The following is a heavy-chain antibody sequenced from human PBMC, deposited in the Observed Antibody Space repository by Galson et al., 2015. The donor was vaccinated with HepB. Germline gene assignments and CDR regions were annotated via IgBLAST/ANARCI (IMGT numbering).Heavy chain of an antibody. J-gene: IGHJ6*02. CDR2: MNPNSGNT. CDR1: GYTFTSYD. CDR3: ARGLSYCSSTSCYKPNYYYGMDV. D-gene: IGHD2-2*01. V-gene: IGHV1-8*01. Sequence: SVKVSCKASGYTFTSYDINWVRQATGQGLEWMGWMNPNSGNTGYAQKFQGRVTMTRNTSISTAYMELSSLRSEDTAVYYCARGLSYCSSTSCYKPNYYYGMDVWGQGTTVTVSS.